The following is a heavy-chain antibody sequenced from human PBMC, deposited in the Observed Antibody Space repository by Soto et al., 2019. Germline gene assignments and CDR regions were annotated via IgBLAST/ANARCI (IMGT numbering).Heavy chain of an antibody. CDR2: ISSNGGTT. J-gene: IGHJ4*02. CDR1: GFTFSSYD. D-gene: IGHD3-22*01. Sequence: GGSLRLSCVASGFTFSSYDMHWVRQAPGKGLEYVSSISSNGGTTYYGNSVKGRFTISRDNSKNTLYLQMGSLRADDTAVYYCVKGEYYYDSSGYYPFDYWGQGTLVTVSS. V-gene: IGHV3-64*01. CDR3: VKGEYYYDSSGYYPFDY.